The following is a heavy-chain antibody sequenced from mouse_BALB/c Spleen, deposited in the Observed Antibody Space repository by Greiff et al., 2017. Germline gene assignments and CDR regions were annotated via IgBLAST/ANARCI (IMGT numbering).Heavy chain of an antibody. D-gene: IGHD1-1*01. J-gene: IGHJ1*01. Sequence: VQLQQSGAELAKPGASVKMSCKASGYTFTSYWMHWVNQRPGQGLEWIGYINPSTGYTEYNQKFKDKATLTADKSSSTAYMQLSSLTSEDSAVYYCARSITTVVARRYFDVWGAGTTVTVSS. CDR2: INPSTGYT. CDR3: ARSITTVVARRYFDV. V-gene: IGHV1-7*01. CDR1: GYTFTSYW.